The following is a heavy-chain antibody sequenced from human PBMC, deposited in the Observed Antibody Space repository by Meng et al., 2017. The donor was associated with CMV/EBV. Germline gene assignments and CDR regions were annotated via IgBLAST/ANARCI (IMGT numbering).Heavy chain of an antibody. Sequence: LTCAASGFTFDDYAMHWVRQAPGKGLEWVSLISWDGGSTYYADSVKGRFTISRDNSKNSLYLQMNSLRAEDTALYYCATQQLVHRDYWGQGTLVTVSS. V-gene: IGHV3-43D*03. J-gene: IGHJ4*02. CDR1: GFTFDDYA. D-gene: IGHD6-13*01. CDR3: ATQQLVHRDY. CDR2: ISWDGGST.